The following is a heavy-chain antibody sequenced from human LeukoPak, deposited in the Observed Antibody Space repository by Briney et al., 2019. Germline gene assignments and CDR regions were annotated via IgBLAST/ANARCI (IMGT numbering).Heavy chain of an antibody. V-gene: IGHV3-15*01. J-gene: IGHJ4*02. CDR1: RFTFTAAW. CDR3: TSVGYGEYYFDN. D-gene: IGHD4-17*01. CDR2: IKSKSDGGTT. Sequence: PGGYLRLSCAVSRFTFTAAWMSWVRQAPGKGLEWFGRIKSKSDGGTTDYAAPVKGRFTISRDDSKTTLYLQMNSLKTEDTAVYFCTSVGYGEYYFDNWGQGTLVTVSS.